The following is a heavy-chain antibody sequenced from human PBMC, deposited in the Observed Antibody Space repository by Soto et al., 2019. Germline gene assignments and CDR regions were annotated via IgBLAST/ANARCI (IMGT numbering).Heavy chain of an antibody. J-gene: IGHJ4*02. CDR1: GYTFTSYY. V-gene: IGHV1-46*04. Sequence: QVLLAQSGAEVKKHGASVKVSCKAFGYTFTSYYIHWVRQDPGQGLEWMGIINPSGGYTNYAQKLPGRVTMNRDTSKSTVYMDLSSLTSEDTAVYYCAREGPTYSSESCACDYWGRGTLVSISS. CDR3: AREGPTYSSESCACDY. D-gene: IGHD3-16*01. CDR2: INPSGGYT.